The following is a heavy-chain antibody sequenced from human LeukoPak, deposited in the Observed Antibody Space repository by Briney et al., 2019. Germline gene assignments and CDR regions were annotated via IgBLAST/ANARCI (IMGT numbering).Heavy chain of an antibody. CDR1: GFTFSSYS. V-gene: IGHV3-48*04. CDR3: ARGPAYAPLGWFDP. J-gene: IGHJ5*02. CDR2: ISSSSSTI. Sequence: GGSLRLSCAASGFTFSSYSMNWVRQAPGKGLEWVSYISSSSSTIYYADSVKGRFTISRDNAKNSLYLQMNSLRAEDTAVYYCARGPAYAPLGWFDPWGQGTLVTVSS.